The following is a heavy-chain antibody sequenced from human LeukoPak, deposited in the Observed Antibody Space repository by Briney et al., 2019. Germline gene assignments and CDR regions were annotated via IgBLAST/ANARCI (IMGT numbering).Heavy chain of an antibody. V-gene: IGHV1-3*01. CDR2: INAGNGNT. D-gene: IGHD6-19*01. CDR3: ARLGGGSGWYYHY. J-gene: IGHJ4*02. Sequence: GSLRLSCTASGYTFTSYAMHWVRQAPGQRLEWMGWINAGNGNTKYSQKFQGRFTITRDTSESTAYMELSSLRSEGTAVYYRARLGGGSGWYYHYWGQGTLVTVSS. CDR1: GYTFTSYA.